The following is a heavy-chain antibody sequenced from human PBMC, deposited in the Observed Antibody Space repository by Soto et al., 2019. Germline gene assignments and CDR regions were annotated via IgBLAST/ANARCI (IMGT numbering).Heavy chain of an antibody. D-gene: IGHD6-13*01. CDR2: ISSRSSYI. V-gene: IGHV3-21*01. Sequence: GGSLRLSCAASGFTFSSYSMNWVRQAPGKGLEWVSSISSRSSYIYYADTVKGRFTISRDNAKNSLYLQMNSLRAEDTAVYYCARDRPAAGSPRACGMDVWGQGT. J-gene: IGHJ6*02. CDR1: GFTFSSYS. CDR3: ARDRPAAGSPRACGMDV.